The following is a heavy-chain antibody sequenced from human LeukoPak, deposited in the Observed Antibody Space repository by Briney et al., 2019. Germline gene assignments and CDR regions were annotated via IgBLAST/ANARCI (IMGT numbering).Heavy chain of an antibody. V-gene: IGHV3-23*01. Sequence: GGSLRLSCAASGFTFSSYAMSWVRQAPGKGLEWVSAISGSGGSTYYADSVKGRLTISRDNSKTTLYLQMNSLRAEDTAVYYCAKASLYQLPRAFAYWGQGTLVTVSS. D-gene: IGHD2-2*01. J-gene: IGHJ4*02. CDR2: ISGSGGST. CDR3: AKASLYQLPRAFAY. CDR1: GFTFSSYA.